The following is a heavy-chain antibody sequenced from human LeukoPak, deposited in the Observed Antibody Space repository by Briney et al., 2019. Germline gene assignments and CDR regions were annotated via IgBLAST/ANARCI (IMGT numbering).Heavy chain of an antibody. J-gene: IGHJ3*02. CDR1: GFTFHSYA. Sequence: PGGSLRPSCAASGFTFHSYAMSWVRQAPGKGLEWVSSISNSGGSTNFADSVKGRFTISRDNSKNTLFLEMNSLRAEDTAVYYCAKALTSGWYLDAFNIWGQGTMVTVSS. D-gene: IGHD6-19*01. CDR3: AKALTSGWYLDAFNI. V-gene: IGHV3-23*01. CDR2: ISNSGGST.